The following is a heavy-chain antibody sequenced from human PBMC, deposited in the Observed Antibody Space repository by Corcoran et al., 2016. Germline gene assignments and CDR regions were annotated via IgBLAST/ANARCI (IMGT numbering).Heavy chain of an antibody. D-gene: IGHD1-7*01. V-gene: IGHV5-51*01. CDR1: GYSFTSYW. CDR3: ARSPPRVNYPIFDY. J-gene: IGHJ4*02. Sequence: EVQLVQSGAEVKKPGESLKISCKGSGYSFTSYWIGWVRQMTGKGLECMGIIYPGDSDTRYSPSFQGQVTMSADKSISTAYLQWSSLKASDSAIYYCARSPPRVNYPIFDYWGQGTLVTVPS. CDR2: IYPGDSDT.